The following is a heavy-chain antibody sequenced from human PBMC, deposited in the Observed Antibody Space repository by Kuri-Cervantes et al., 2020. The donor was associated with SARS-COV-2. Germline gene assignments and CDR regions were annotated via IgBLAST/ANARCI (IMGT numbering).Heavy chain of an antibody. CDR2: IIPIFGTA. Sequence: SVKVSCKASGGTFSSYAISWVRQAPGQGLEWMGGIIPIFGTANYAQKFQGRVTITADKSTSTAYMELSSLRSEDTAVYYCARDEWELRVHSDYYYYYYMDVWGKGTTVT. CDR3: ARDEWELRVHSDYYYYYYMDV. D-gene: IGHD1-26*01. J-gene: IGHJ6*03. V-gene: IGHV1-69*06. CDR1: GGTFSSYA.